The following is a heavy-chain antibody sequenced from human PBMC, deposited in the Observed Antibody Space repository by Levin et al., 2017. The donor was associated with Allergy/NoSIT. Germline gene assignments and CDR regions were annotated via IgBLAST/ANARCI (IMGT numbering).Heavy chain of an antibody. J-gene: IGHJ6*02. CDR1: GYTFRSYG. Sequence: ASVKVSCKASGYTFRSYGISWVRQAPGQGLEWMGWISAYNGNTNYAQKLQGRVTMTTDTSTSTAYMELRSLRSDDTAVYYCAREQFVLGNTYGMDVWGQGTTVTVSS. D-gene: IGHD6-6*01. CDR2: ISAYNGNT. V-gene: IGHV1-18*01. CDR3: AREQFVLGNTYGMDV.